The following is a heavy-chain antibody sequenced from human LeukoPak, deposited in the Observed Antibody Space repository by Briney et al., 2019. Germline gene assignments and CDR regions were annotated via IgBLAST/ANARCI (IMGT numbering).Heavy chain of an antibody. V-gene: IGHV3-30*02. CDR2: IRYDGSNK. D-gene: IGHD6-6*01. Sequence: GESLRLSCTASGFTFSNYSMSWVRQAPGKGLEWVAFIRYDGSNKYYADSVKGRFTISRDNSKNTLYLQMNSLRAEDTAVYYCAKEQYSSSRYFDYWGQGTLVTVSS. J-gene: IGHJ4*02. CDR1: GFTFSNYS. CDR3: AKEQYSSSRYFDY.